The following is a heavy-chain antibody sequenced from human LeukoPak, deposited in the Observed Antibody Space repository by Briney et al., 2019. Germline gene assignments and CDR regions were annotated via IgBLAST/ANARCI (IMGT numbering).Heavy chain of an antibody. Sequence: GGPLRLSCAASGFPFSSFAMGGAPQSQGRGLEGLSTFNGGGNTTFYSDSVKGRFTISRDNSKNTLYLHMDSLRPDDTATYYCTKELHVAVAVADYYYFYMDVWGRGTAVTVSS. CDR1: GFPFSSFA. D-gene: IGHD6-19*01. V-gene: IGHV3-23*01. CDR2: FNGGGNTT. J-gene: IGHJ6*03. CDR3: TKELHVAVAVADYYYFYMDV.